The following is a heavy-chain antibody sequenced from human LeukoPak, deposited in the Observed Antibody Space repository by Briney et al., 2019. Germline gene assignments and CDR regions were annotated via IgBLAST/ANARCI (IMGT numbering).Heavy chain of an antibody. J-gene: IGHJ4*02. CDR1: GGSISSDY. CDR2: IYTSGST. D-gene: IGHD3-22*01. Sequence: PSETLSLTCTVSGGSISSDYWSWIRQPAGKGLEWIGRIYTSGSTNYNPSLKSRVTMSVDTSKNQFSLKLSSVTAADTAVYYCARAHYDSSGYYSSYFDYWGQGTLVTVSS. CDR3: ARAHYDSSGYYSSYFDY. V-gene: IGHV4-4*07.